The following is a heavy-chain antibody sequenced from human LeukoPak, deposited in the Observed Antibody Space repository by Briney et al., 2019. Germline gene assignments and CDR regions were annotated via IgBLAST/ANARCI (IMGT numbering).Heavy chain of an antibody. CDR1: TGSFSGYY. CDR2: INHSGST. V-gene: IGHV4-34*01. Sequence: PSETLSLTCAVYTGSFSGYYWSWIRQPPGKGLEWIGEINHSGSTNYNPSLKSRVTISRDMSKNQFSLKLRSVTAADAAVYYCARHQWLGPFDYWGQGTLVTVSS. CDR3: ARHQWLGPFDY. D-gene: IGHD6-19*01. J-gene: IGHJ4*02.